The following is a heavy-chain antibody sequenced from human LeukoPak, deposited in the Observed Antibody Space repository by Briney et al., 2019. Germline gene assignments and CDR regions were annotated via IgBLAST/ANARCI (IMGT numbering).Heavy chain of an antibody. CDR3: AADEFQWLH. D-gene: IGHD6-19*01. Sequence: SVKVSCKASGFTFTNSAMQWVRQARGQRLEWIGWIVVGSGNTNYAQKFQERVTITRDMSTSTAYMELSSLRSEDTAVYYCAADEFQWLHWGQGTLVTVSS. CDR2: IVVGSGNT. J-gene: IGHJ4*02. V-gene: IGHV1-58*02. CDR1: GFTFTNSA.